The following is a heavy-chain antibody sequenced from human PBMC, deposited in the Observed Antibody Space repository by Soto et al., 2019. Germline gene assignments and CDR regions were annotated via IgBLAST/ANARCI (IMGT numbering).Heavy chain of an antibody. V-gene: IGHV1-18*01. D-gene: IGHD4-17*01. CDR1: GYTFTSYG. J-gene: IGHJ6*02. CDR3: ARDTSPVTTGKYYYGMDV. CDR2: ISAYNGNT. Sequence: QVQLVQSGAEVKKPGASVKVSCKASGYTFTSYGISWVRQAPGQGLEWMGWISAYNGNTNYAQKLQGRVTMTTDTSTSTAYRELRSLRSDDTAVYYCARDTSPVTTGKYYYGMDVWGQGTTVTVSS.